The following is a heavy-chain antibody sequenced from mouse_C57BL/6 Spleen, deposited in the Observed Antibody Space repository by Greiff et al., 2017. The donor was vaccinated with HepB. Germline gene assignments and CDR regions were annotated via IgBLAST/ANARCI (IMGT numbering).Heavy chain of an antibody. CDR2: IDPNSGGT. J-gene: IGHJ4*01. D-gene: IGHD1-1*01. CDR3: ARPHYYGSSPHYYAMDY. V-gene: IGHV1-72*01. Sequence: QVQLQQPGAELVKPGASVKLSCKASGYTFTSYWMHWVKQRPGRGLEWIGRIDPNSGGTKYNEKFKSKATLTVDKPSSTAYMQLSSLTSEDSAVYYCARPHYYGSSPHYYAMDYWGQGTSVTVSS. CDR1: GYTFTSYW.